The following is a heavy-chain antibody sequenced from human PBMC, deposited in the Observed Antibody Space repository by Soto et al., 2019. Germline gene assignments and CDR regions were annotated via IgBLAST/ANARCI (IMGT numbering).Heavy chain of an antibody. Sequence: GGSLRLSCAASGFTFSDYYMSWIRQAPGKGLEWVSYISSGGSLIYYADSVKGRFTISRDNAKNSLFLQMNSLRAEDTAVYYCARDRYDFWSGSKQYGMDVWGQGTTVTVSS. V-gene: IGHV3-11*01. J-gene: IGHJ6*02. CDR2: ISSGGSLI. D-gene: IGHD3-3*01. CDR3: ARDRYDFWSGSKQYGMDV. CDR1: GFTFSDYY.